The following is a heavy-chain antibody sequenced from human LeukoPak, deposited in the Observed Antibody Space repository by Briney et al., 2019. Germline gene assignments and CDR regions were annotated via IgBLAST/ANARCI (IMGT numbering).Heavy chain of an antibody. J-gene: IGHJ5*02. D-gene: IGHD3-10*01. CDR1: GFTFSSSW. CDR3: ARNYDSGAFDP. V-gene: IGHV3-74*01. CDR2: INSDASST. Sequence: GGSLRLSCAASGFTFSSSWMHWVRQAPGKGLVWVSGINSDASSTRYADSVKGRFTISRDNAKNTLYLQMNSLRAEDTAVYYCARNYDSGAFDPWGQGTLVTVSS.